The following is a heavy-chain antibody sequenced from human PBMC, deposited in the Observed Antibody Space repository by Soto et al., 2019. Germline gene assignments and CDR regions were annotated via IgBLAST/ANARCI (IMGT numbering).Heavy chain of an antibody. CDR3: ARCITIFGVALGAFDI. Sequence: GASVKVSCKASGYTFTCYAMHWVRQAPGQRLEWMGCINAGNGNTKYSQKFQGRVTITRDTSASTAYMELSSLRSEDTAVYYCARCITIFGVALGAFDIWGQGTMVTVSS. V-gene: IGHV1-3*01. J-gene: IGHJ3*02. D-gene: IGHD3-3*01. CDR1: GYTFTCYA. CDR2: INAGNGNT.